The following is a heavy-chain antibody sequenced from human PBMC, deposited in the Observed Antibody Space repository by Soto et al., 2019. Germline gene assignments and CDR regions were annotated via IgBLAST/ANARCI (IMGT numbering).Heavy chain of an antibody. Sequence: QVQLQESGPGLVKPSETLSLTCTVSGGSVSSGSYYWSWIRQPPGKGLEWIGYIYYSGSTNYNPSLNSRVTISVDTSKNQSSLKLNSVTAADTAVYYCASYSSGWYDVSYWGQGTLVTVSS. CDR2: IYYSGST. V-gene: IGHV4-61*01. D-gene: IGHD6-19*01. J-gene: IGHJ4*02. CDR1: GGSVSSGSYY. CDR3: ASYSSGWYDVSY.